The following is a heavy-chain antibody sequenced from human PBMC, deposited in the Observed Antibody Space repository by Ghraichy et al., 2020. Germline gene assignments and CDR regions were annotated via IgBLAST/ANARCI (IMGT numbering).Heavy chain of an antibody. CDR1: GGSISSYY. Sequence: SETLSLTCTVSGGSISSYYWSWIRQPAGKGLEWIGRIYTSGSTNYNPSLKSRVTMSVDTSKNQFSLKLSSVTAADTAVYYCARDIRDVTPYGDYMGWFDPWGQGTLVTVSS. CDR2: IYTSGST. CDR3: ARDIRDVTPYGDYMGWFDP. D-gene: IGHD4-17*01. V-gene: IGHV4-4*07. J-gene: IGHJ5*02.